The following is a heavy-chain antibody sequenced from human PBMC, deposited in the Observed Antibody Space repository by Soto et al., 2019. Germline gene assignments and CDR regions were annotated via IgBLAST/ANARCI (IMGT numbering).Heavy chain of an antibody. CDR3: TKGDSSGYFDPSSGYSTPDH. CDR1: GFIFKDFA. V-gene: IGHV3-23*01. CDR2: ITTSDDIT. J-gene: IGHJ5*02. D-gene: IGHD3-3*01. Sequence: EVQLFESGGGLVEPGESLRLSCAASGFIFKDFAMSWVRQAPGKGLEWVSTITTSDDITYSADSVRGRFTISRDNSANSLFLQMSSLRGDDTVTNYCTKGDSSGYFDPSSGYSTPDHWGQGTLVTVTS.